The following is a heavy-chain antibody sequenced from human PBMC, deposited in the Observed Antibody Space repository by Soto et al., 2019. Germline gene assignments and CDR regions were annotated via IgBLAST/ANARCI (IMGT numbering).Heavy chain of an antibody. CDR3: ARDRSNSPDFFDD. CDR2: IYYSGRT. Sequence: SETLSLTCSVSGGSISSDDYYWTWIRQAPGEGLEWIGYIYYSGRTLYNPSLKSRVTISIDTSKNQFSLKLISVSAADTAVYYCARDRSNSPDFFDDWGQGTLVTVSS. D-gene: IGHD6-6*01. V-gene: IGHV4-30-4*01. CDR1: GGSISSDDYY. J-gene: IGHJ4*02.